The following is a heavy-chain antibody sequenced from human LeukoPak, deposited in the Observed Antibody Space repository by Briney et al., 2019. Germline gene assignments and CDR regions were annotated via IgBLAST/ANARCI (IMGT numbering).Heavy chain of an antibody. V-gene: IGHV3-48*01. CDR3: ARDPRYYFDY. D-gene: IGHD4-17*01. Sequence: PGGSLRPSCAASGFTFSSYSMNWVRQAPGKGLEWVSYISSSSSTIYYADSVKGRFTISRDNAKNSLYLQMNSLRAEDTAVYYCARDPRYYFDYWGQGTLVTVSS. J-gene: IGHJ4*02. CDR2: ISSSSSTI. CDR1: GFTFSSYS.